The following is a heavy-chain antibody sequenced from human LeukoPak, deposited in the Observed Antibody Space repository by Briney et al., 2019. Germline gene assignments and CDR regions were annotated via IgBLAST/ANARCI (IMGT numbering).Heavy chain of an antibody. CDR1: GGSISSYY. J-gene: IGHJ6*03. CDR2: IYYSGST. CDR3: ARQARVAGGWYAYYMDV. Sequence: SETLSLTCTVSGGSISSYYWSWIRQPPGKGLEWIGYIYYSGSTNYNPSLKSRVTISVDTSKNQFSLKLSSVTAADTAVYYCARQARVAGGWYAYYMDVWGKGTTVTASS. V-gene: IGHV4-59*01. D-gene: IGHD6-19*01.